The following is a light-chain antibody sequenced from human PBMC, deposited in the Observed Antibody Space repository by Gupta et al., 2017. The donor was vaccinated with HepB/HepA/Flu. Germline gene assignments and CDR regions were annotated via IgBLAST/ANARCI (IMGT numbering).Light chain of an antibody. CDR3: GTWDSSLSVEV. V-gene: IGLV1-51*01. CDR1: TSNIGNDS. CDR2: DSN. Sequence: QSVLTQPPSVSAAPGQTVTIFCSGSTSNIGNDSVYLYQHFPGTAPRLLIYDSNQRPSGIPDRFSASKSGTSATLGITGLQTGDEADYYCGTWDSSLSVEVFGGGTKLTVL. J-gene: IGLJ2*01.